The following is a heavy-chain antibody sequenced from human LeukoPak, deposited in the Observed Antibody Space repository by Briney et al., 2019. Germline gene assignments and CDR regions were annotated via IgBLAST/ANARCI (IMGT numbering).Heavy chain of an antibody. V-gene: IGHV6-1*01. CDR2: IHYRSKWYN. J-gene: IGHJ6*02. CDR1: GDSVSSSSAA. D-gene: IGHD1-26*01. Sequence: SRTLSLTCAISGDSVSSSSAAWNWIRQSPSRGLEWLGRIHYRSKWYNDYAVSVKGRINIKLDTSKNQFSLQLNSVTPEDTAVYYCTRTGVGSGSHYYYYGMDDWGQGTTVTVSS. CDR3: TRTGVGSGSHYYYYGMDD.